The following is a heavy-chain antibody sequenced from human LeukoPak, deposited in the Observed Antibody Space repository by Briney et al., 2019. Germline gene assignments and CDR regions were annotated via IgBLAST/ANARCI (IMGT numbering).Heavy chain of an antibody. J-gene: IGHJ4*02. V-gene: IGHV1-46*01. D-gene: IGHD3-10*01. CDR2: INPSGGST. CDR3: VRERERGTYFL. Sequence: ASVKVSCKTSGYTFTNYYMRWVRQAPGQGLEWMGIINPSGGSTSYAQKFQGRVTMTRDTSTSTVYMELSSLRSEDTAVYYCVRERERGTYFLWGQGTLVTVSS. CDR1: GYTFTNYY.